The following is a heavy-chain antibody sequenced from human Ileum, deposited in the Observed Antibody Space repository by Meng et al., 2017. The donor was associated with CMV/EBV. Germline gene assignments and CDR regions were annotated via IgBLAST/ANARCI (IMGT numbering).Heavy chain of an antibody. CDR2: ISSSGSMI. V-gene: IGHV3-11*01. Sequence: FTFSDYYMSWIRQAPGKGLEWISCISSSGSMIYYADSVKGRFTISRDNAKNSLSLQMNSLRAEDTAVYYCARGAPYYYDTTGYYKYWGQGTLVTVSS. CDR3: ARGAPYYYDTTGYYKY. D-gene: IGHD3-22*01. J-gene: IGHJ4*02. CDR1: FTFSDYY.